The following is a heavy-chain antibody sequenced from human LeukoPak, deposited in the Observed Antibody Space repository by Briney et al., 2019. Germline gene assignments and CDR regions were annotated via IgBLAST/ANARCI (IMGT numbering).Heavy chain of an antibody. CDR2: INHSGST. J-gene: IGHJ4*02. CDR3: ARGGRGKFCSSTSCPNQIDY. Sequence: PSETLSLTCAVYGGSFSGYYWSWIRRPPGKGLEWIGEINHSGSTNYNPSLKSRVTISVDTSKNQFSLKLSSVTAADTAVYYCARGGRGKFCSSTSCPNQIDYWGQGTLDTVSS. CDR1: GGSFSGYY. V-gene: IGHV4-34*01. D-gene: IGHD2-2*01.